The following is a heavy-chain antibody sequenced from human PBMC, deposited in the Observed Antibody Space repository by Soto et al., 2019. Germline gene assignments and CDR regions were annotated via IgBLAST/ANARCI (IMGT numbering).Heavy chain of an antibody. J-gene: IGHJ3*02. CDR3: ARDREVVVAATGDAFDI. D-gene: IGHD2-15*01. CDR2: ISYDGSNK. Sequence: PGGSLRLSCAASGFTFSIYAMHWVRQAPGKGLEWVAVISYDGSNKYYADSVKGRFTISRDNSKNTLYLPMNSLRAEDTAVYYCARDREVVVAATGDAFDIWGQGTMVTVSS. V-gene: IGHV3-30-3*01. CDR1: GFTFSIYA.